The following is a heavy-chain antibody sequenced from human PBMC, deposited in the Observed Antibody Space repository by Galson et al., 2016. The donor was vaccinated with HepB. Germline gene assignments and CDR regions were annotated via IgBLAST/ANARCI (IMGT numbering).Heavy chain of an antibody. CDR2: IWYDGSNT. V-gene: IGHV3-33*01. J-gene: IGHJ6*03. CDR1: GFTFNNYA. Sequence: SLRLSCASSGFTFNNYAMHWVRQAPGKGLEWVAVIWYDGSNTFYADSVKGRFTISRDNSKNTVYLQMNSLRVEDTVVYYCARGQGASWWVEYYYYFMDVWGKGTTVSVAS. CDR3: ARGQGASWWVEYYYYFMDV. D-gene: IGHD6-13*01.